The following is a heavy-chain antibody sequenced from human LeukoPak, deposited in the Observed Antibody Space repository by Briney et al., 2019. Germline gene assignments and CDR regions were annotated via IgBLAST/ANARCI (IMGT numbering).Heavy chain of an antibody. D-gene: IGHD6-19*01. J-gene: IGHJ4*02. CDR1: GFTLCDYW. CDR2: INQDGSKI. V-gene: IGHV3-7*04. Sequence: GGSLRLSCAASGFTLCDYWMAWVRQAPEGRLERVANINQDGSKIHSAHSMTGRFTISRDTAKNSLYLQMNSLRVEDTAVYYCARAWAGSASYWGQGTLVTVSS. CDR3: ARAWAGSASY.